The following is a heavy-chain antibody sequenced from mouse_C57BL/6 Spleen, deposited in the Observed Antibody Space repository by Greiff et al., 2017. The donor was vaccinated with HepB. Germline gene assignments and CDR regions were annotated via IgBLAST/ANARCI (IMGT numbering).Heavy chain of an antibody. Sequence: VQLQQSGTVLARPGASVKMSCKTSGYTFTSYWMHWVKQRPGQGLEWIGAIYPGNSDTSYNQKFKGKAKLTAVTSASTAYMELSSLTNEDSAVYSCTRGAYCGSSYFDYWGQGTTLTASS. CDR2: IYPGNSDT. V-gene: IGHV1-5*01. D-gene: IGHD1-1*01. J-gene: IGHJ2*01. CDR3: TRGAYCGSSYFDY. CDR1: GYTFTSYW.